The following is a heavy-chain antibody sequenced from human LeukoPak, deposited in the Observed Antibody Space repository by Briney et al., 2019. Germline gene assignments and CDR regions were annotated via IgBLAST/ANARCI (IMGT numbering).Heavy chain of an antibody. CDR2: IRPDGGEK. J-gene: IGHJ4*02. Sequence: GGSLRLSWVVSGFTFSNYWMSWLRKAPGKGLEWVINIRPDGGEKYFVDSVKGRFTISRDNAKNSLYLQMNSLRAEDTAVYYCARDLSGPSVYWGQGTLVTVSS. V-gene: IGHV3-7*01. CDR1: GFTFSNYW. D-gene: IGHD1-26*01. CDR3: ARDLSGPSVY.